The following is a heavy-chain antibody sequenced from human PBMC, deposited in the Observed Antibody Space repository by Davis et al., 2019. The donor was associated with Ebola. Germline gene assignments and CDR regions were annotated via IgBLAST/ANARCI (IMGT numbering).Heavy chain of an antibody. D-gene: IGHD3-22*01. V-gene: IGHV3-21*01. CDR2: ISSDGTDT. Sequence: GESLKISCAASGFTFSSYSINWVRQAPGKGLEWVSSISSDGTDTYYADSLKGRFTISRDNAKNSLYLQINSLRVEDTAVYYCARGGYYPYAFDVWGQGTLVTVSS. J-gene: IGHJ3*01. CDR3: ARGGYYPYAFDV. CDR1: GFTFSSYS.